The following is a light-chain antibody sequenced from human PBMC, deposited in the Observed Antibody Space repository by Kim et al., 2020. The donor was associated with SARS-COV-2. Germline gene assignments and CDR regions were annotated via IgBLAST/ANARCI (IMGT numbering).Light chain of an antibody. CDR3: TSRDSRGKVV. CDR1: SLRKYY. J-gene: IGLJ2*01. V-gene: IGLV3-19*01. CDR2: AKD. Sequence: SSELTQDPAVSVALGQTVRITCHGDSLRKYYTTWYQQKARQAPVLVFYAKDKRPSGVPDRFSGSTSGNTASLTITGAQAADEADYYCTSRDSRGKVVFGGGTKVTVL.